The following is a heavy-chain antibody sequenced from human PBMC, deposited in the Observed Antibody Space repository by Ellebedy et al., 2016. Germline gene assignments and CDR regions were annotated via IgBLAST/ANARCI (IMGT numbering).Heavy chain of an antibody. CDR2: IIPIFGTA. J-gene: IGHJ6*03. D-gene: IGHD6-6*01. V-gene: IGHV1-69*13. Sequence: SVKVSCXASGGTFSSYAISWVRQAPGQGLEWMGGIIPIFGTANYAQKFQGRVTITADESTSTAYMELSSLRSEDTAVYYCARASRIAARQVNYMDVWGKGTTVTVSS. CDR1: GGTFSSYA. CDR3: ARASRIAARQVNYMDV.